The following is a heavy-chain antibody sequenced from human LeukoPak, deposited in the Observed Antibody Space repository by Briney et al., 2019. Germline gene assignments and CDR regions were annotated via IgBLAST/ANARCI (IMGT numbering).Heavy chain of an antibody. V-gene: IGHV3-21*01. CDR3: ARVGAVAGTSDY. D-gene: IGHD6-19*01. CDR2: ISSSSSYI. CDR1: GFTFSSYS. J-gene: IGHJ4*02. Sequence: GGSLRLSCAASGFTFSSYSMNWVRQAPGKGLEWVSSISSSSSYIYYADSVKGRFTISRDNAKSTLYLQMNSLRAEDTAVYYCARVGAVAGTSDYWGQGTLVTVSS.